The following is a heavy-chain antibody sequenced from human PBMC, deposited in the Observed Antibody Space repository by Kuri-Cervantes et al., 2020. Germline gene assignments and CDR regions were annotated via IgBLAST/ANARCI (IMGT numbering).Heavy chain of an antibody. Sequence: ASVKVSCKASGYTFTTYAIHWVRQVPGQRLEWLGWINAGNGNTRYSPKFQGRVSLTRDTSASTAYMELSSLRSEDTAVYYCARVSLYDFPDYWGQGTLVTVSS. CDR3: ARVSLYDFPDY. J-gene: IGHJ4*02. V-gene: IGHV1-3*01. CDR1: GYTFTTYA. D-gene: IGHD3-3*01. CDR2: INAGNGNT.